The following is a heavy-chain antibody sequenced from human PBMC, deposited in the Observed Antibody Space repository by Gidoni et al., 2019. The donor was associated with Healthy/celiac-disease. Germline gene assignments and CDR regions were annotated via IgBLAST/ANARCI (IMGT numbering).Heavy chain of an antibody. D-gene: IGHD4-17*01. CDR3: ARGVTVTTFDP. J-gene: IGHJ5*02. Sequence: QVQLVESGRGVVQPGRSLRLSCAASGFTFSSYAMHWVRQAPGKGLEWVAVISYDGSNKYYADNSKNTLYLQMNSLRAEDTAVYYCARGVTVTTFDPWGQGTLVTVSS. V-gene: IGHV3-30*04. CDR1: GFTFSSYA. CDR2: ISYDGSNK.